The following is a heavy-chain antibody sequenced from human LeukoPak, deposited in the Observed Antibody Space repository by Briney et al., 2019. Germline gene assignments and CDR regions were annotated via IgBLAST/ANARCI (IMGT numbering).Heavy chain of an antibody. Sequence: GGSLRLSCAASGFTFSSYEMNWVRQAPGKGLEWVSYISSSGSTIYYADSVKGRFTNSRDNAKNSLYLQMNSLRAEDTAVYYCAREGYSDAFDIWGQGTMVAVSS. CDR1: GFTFSSYE. CDR3: AREGYSDAFDI. J-gene: IGHJ3*02. CDR2: ISSSGSTI. D-gene: IGHD5-18*01. V-gene: IGHV3-48*03.